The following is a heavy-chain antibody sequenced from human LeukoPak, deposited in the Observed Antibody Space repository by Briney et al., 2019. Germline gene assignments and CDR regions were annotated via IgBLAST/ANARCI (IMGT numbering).Heavy chain of an antibody. V-gene: IGHV1-69*06. J-gene: IGHJ3*02. CDR1: GGTFSNYA. CDR2: IIPIFNTA. CDR3: ARDRDYDVLTTYYFGAFDI. D-gene: IGHD3-9*01. Sequence: GASVKVSCKASGGTFSNYAINWVRQAPGQGLEWMGGIIPIFNTANYAQKFQGRVMITADKFTNTAYLDLNSLRSDDTAVYYCARDRDYDVLTTYYFGAFDIWGQGTMVTVSS.